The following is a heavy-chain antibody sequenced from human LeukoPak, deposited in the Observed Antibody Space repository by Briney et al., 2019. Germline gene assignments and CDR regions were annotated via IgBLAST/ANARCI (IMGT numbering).Heavy chain of an antibody. V-gene: IGHV3-21*01. J-gene: IGHJ3*01. CDR1: GFTFSTYS. CDR2: ISSSSSYI. CDR3: ARVRGWFLAFDV. D-gene: IGHD6-19*01. Sequence: PGGSLRLSCAASGFTFSTYSMNWVRQAPGKGLEWVSSISSSSSYIYYADSVKGRFTISRDNAKNSLSLQMSSLRVEDTAVYYCARVRGWFLAFDVWGQGTLVTISS.